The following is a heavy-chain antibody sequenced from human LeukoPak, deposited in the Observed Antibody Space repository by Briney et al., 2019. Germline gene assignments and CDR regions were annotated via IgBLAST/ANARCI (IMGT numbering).Heavy chain of an antibody. Sequence: GASVKVSCKASGGTFSSYAISWVRQAPGQGLEWMGGIIPIFGTANYAQKFQGRVTITTDESTSTAYMELSSLRSEDTAVYYCAILGFGTGTTFTDYYYYYMDDWGQGTLVTVSS. CDR3: AILGFGTGTTFTDYYYYYMDD. D-gene: IGHD1-7*01. V-gene: IGHV1-69*05. CDR2: IIPIFGTA. J-gene: IGHJ6*03. CDR1: GGTFSSYA.